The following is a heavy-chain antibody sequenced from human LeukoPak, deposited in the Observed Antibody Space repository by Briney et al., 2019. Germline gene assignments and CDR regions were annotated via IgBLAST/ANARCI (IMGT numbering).Heavy chain of an antibody. J-gene: IGHJ6*03. CDR3: ARGDWSYVYATYYYYYYMDV. CDR1: GGTFSSYA. Sequence: SVKVSCKASGGTFSSYAISWVRQAPGQGLEWMGGIIPIFGTANYAQKFQGRVTITTDESTSTAYMELSSLRSEDTAVYYCARGDWSYVYATYYYYYYMDVWGKGTTVTVSS. V-gene: IGHV1-69*05. CDR2: IIPIFGTA. D-gene: IGHD1-7*01.